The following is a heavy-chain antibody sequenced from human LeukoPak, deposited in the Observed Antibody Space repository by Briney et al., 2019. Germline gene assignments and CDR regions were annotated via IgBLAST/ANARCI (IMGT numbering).Heavy chain of an antibody. J-gene: IGHJ4*02. Sequence: PGGSLRLSCAASGLTFSSDWMHWVRQVPGKGLVWVSRINSDASTINYADSVKGRFTISRDNSKNTLYLQMNSLRAEDTAVYYCAKGDSYYYDSSGPLNYWGQGTLVTVSS. CDR2: INSDASTI. CDR1: GLTFSSDW. D-gene: IGHD3-22*01. V-gene: IGHV3-74*01. CDR3: AKGDSYYYDSSGPLNY.